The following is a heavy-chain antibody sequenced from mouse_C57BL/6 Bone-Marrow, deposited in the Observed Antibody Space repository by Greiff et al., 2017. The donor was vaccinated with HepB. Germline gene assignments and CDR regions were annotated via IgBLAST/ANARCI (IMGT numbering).Heavy chain of an antibody. CDR3: ARDVYGNPFAY. Sequence: EVKLVESGGGLVQSGRSLRLSCATSGFTFSDFYMEWVRQAPGKGLEWIAASRNKANDYTTEYSASVKGRFIVSRDTSQSILYLQMNALRAEDTAIYYCARDVYGNPFAYWGQGTLVTVSA. D-gene: IGHD2-1*01. CDR2: SRNKANDYTT. V-gene: IGHV7-1*01. CDR1: GFTFSDFY. J-gene: IGHJ3*01.